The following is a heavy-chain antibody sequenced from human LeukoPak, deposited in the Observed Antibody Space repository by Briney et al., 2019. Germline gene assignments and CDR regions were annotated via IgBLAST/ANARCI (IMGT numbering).Heavy chain of an antibody. CDR3: ARASYSSGCDY. J-gene: IGHJ4*02. D-gene: IGHD6-19*01. CDR2: ISSSGSTI. Sequence: PGGSLRLSCAASGFTFSSYEMNWVRQAPGKGLEWVSYISSSGSTIYYADSVKGRFTISRDNAMNSLYLQMNSLRAEDTAVYYCARASYSSGCDYWGQGTLVTVSS. V-gene: IGHV3-48*03. CDR1: GFTFSSYE.